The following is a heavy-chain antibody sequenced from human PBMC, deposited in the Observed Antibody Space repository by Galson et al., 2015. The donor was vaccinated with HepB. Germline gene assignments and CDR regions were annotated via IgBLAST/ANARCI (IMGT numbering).Heavy chain of an antibody. D-gene: IGHD3-3*01. V-gene: IGHV5-51*01. CDR1: GYSFTSYW. CDR2: IYPGDSDT. J-gene: IGHJ3*02. Sequence: QSGAEVKKPGESLKISCKGSGYSFTSYWIGWVRQMPGKGLEWMGIIYPGDSDTRYSPSFQGQVTISADKSISTAYLQWSSLKASDTAMYYCARTLYCDFWSGYYWGAFDIWGQGTMVTVSS. CDR3: ARTLYCDFWSGYYWGAFDI.